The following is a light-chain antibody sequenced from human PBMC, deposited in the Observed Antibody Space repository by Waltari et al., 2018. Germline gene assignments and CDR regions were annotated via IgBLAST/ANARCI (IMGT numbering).Light chain of an antibody. Sequence: QAGLTQPPSVSKGLRQTATLTCTGDSNNVGNQGAAWLQQHQGHPPKLLPYRNNNRPSGISEGFSASRSGNTASLTITGLQPEDEADYYCSAWDSSPRAHVFGTGTKVTVL. CDR1: SNNVGNQG. J-gene: IGLJ1*01. V-gene: IGLV10-54*04. CDR3: SAWDSSPRAHV. CDR2: RNN.